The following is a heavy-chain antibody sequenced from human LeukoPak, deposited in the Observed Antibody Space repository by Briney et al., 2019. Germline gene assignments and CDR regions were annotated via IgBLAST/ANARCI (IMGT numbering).Heavy chain of an antibody. CDR1: GGSISSSSYY. J-gene: IGHJ4*02. CDR3: ARERSEAFSSHQAFFDY. V-gene: IGHV4-39*07. CDR2: IYYSGST. D-gene: IGHD6-13*01. Sequence: PSETLSLTCTVSGGSISSSSYYWGWIRQPPGKGLEWIGNIYYSGSTYYNPSLKSRVTISVDTSKNQFSLKLSSVTAADTAVYCCARERSEAFSSHQAFFDYWGQGTLVTVSS.